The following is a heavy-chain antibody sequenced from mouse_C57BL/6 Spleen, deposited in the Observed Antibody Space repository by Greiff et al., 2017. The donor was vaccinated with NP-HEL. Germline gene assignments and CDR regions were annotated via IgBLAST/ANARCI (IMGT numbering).Heavy chain of an antibody. Sequence: QVQLKESGPELVKPGASVKLSCKASGYTFTSYDINWVKQRPGQGLEWIGWIYPRDGSTKSNEKFKGKATLTVSTSSRTAYMELHSLTSEDAAVYFCARPLYYGSSYWYFDVWGTGTTVTVSS. J-gene: IGHJ1*03. CDR2: IYPRDGST. D-gene: IGHD1-1*01. CDR3: ARPLYYGSSYWYFDV. V-gene: IGHV1-85*01. CDR1: GYTFTSYD.